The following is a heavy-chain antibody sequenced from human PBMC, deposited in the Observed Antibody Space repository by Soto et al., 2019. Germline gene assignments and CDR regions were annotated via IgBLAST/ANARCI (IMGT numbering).Heavy chain of an antibody. Sequence: QVQLVQSGAEVKKPGASVKVSCKASGYPFTAYYMHWVRQAPGQGLEWVGRINTKNGGTNYAQKFQRRVTMTRDPSINTAFMDLTSLGSDDTAVYYCASSVTVRPGRVDYYALDVWGQGTTVTVSS. D-gene: IGHD6-6*01. CDR1: GYPFTAYY. CDR2: INTKNGGT. J-gene: IGHJ6*02. V-gene: IGHV1-2*06. CDR3: ASSVTVRPGRVDYYALDV.